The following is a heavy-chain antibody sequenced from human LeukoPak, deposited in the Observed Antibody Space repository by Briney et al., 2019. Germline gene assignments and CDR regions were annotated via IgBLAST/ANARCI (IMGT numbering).Heavy chain of an antibody. CDR1: GFTFSSYA. CDR3: AKGGYSTPFDP. D-gene: IGHD1-26*01. J-gene: IGHJ5*02. CDR2: ITGSGGST. Sequence: PGGSLRLSCAASGFTFSSYATNWVRQAPGKGLEWVSIITGSGGSTYYADSVKGRFTISRDNSKNTVYLQVNSLRAEDTAIYYCAKGGYSTPFDPWGQGTLVTVSS. V-gene: IGHV3-23*01.